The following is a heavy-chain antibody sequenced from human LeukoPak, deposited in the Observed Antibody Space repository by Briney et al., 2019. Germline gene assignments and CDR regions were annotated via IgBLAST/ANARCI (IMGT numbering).Heavy chain of an antibody. D-gene: IGHD2-2*01. Sequence: GGSLRLSCAASGFTFSSYSMNWVRQAPGKGLEWVSSISSSSSYIYYADSVKGRFTISRDNSKNTLYLQMNSLRAEDTAVYYCARDGGYCSSTSCPIQAFDIWGQGTMVTVSS. CDR3: ARDGGYCSSTSCPIQAFDI. J-gene: IGHJ3*02. V-gene: IGHV3-21*01. CDR1: GFTFSSYS. CDR2: ISSSSSYI.